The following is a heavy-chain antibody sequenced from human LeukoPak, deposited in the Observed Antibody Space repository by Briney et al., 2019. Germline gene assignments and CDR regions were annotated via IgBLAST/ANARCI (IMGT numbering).Heavy chain of an antibody. D-gene: IGHD3-3*01. CDR2: ISYDGSNK. V-gene: IGHV3-30*18. CDR1: GFTFSSYG. CDR3: AKAGVTFVPSHLPPLEVYYDFWSGYKNPFDY. Sequence: GGSLRLSCAASGFTFSSYGMHWVRQAPGKGLEWVAVISYDGSNKYYADSVRGRFTISRDNSKNTLYLQMNSLRAEDTAVYYCAKAGVTFVPSHLPPLEVYYDFWSGYKNPFDYWGQGTLVTVSS. J-gene: IGHJ4*02.